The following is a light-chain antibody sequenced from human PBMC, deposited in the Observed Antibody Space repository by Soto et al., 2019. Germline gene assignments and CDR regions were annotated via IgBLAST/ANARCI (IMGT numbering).Light chain of an antibody. Sequence: QSALTQPVSVSGSPGQSIPISCAGTSSDVGGYNYVSWYQQHPGKAPKLMIYDVSNRPSGVSNRFSGSKSGNTASLTISGLQAEDEADYYCSSHTSNSTYVFGTGTKVTVL. CDR3: SSHTSNSTYV. J-gene: IGLJ1*01. CDR2: DVS. CDR1: SSDVGGYNY. V-gene: IGLV2-14*01.